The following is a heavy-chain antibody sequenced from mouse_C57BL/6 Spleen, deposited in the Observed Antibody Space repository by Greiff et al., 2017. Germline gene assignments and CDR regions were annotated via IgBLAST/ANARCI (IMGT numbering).Heavy chain of an antibody. CDR3: ARFSYYGNYPHFDY. V-gene: IGHV1-69*01. D-gene: IGHD2-10*01. J-gene: IGHJ2*01. CDR1: GYTFTSYW. Sequence: QVHVKQPGAELVMPGASVKLSCKASGYTFTSYWMHWVKQRPGQGLEWIGEIDPSDSYTNYNQKFKGKSTLTVDKSSSTAYMQLSSLTSEDSAVYYCARFSYYGNYPHFDYWGQGTTLTVSS. CDR2: IDPSDSYT.